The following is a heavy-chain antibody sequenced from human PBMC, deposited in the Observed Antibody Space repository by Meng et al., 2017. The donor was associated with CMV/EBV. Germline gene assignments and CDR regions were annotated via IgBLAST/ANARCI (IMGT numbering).Heavy chain of an antibody. Sequence: GGSLRLSCAASGFTFSDYYMSWIRQAPGKGLEWVSYISSSGSTIYYADSVKGRFTISRDNAKNSLYLQMNSLRAEDTAVYYCAREIGVARYDWYGMDVWGQGTTVTVSS. CDR2: ISSSGSTI. J-gene: IGHJ6*02. CDR1: GFTFSDYY. V-gene: IGHV3-11*04. D-gene: IGHD3-3*01. CDR3: AREIGVARYDWYGMDV.